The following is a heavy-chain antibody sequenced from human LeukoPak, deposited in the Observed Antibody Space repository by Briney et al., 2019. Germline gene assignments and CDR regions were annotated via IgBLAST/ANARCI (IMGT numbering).Heavy chain of an antibody. Sequence: GGSLRLSCAASGFTFSNCWMHWVRQTPGKGLVWVSRINSDGGNTNYADSVKGRFTVSRDNAKNTLYLQINSLRVEDTALYYCVRGGSSVSFDYWGQGTLVAVSS. D-gene: IGHD3-10*01. J-gene: IGHJ4*02. CDR2: INSDGGNT. CDR3: VRGGSSVSFDY. CDR1: GFTFSNCW. V-gene: IGHV3-74*01.